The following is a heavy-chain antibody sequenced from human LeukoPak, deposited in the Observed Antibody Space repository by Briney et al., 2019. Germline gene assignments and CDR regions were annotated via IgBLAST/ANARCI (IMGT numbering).Heavy chain of an antibody. Sequence: PGGSLRLSCAASGFTFSSYGMHWVRQAPGKGLEWVAFIRYDGSNKYYADSVKGRFTISRDNSKNTLYLQMNSLRAEDTAVYYCATASFEDSGGYWAVYYWGQGTLVTVSS. CDR2: IRYDGSNK. V-gene: IGHV3-30*02. CDR3: ATASFEDSGGYWAVYY. CDR1: GFTFSSYG. D-gene: IGHD3-22*01. J-gene: IGHJ4*02.